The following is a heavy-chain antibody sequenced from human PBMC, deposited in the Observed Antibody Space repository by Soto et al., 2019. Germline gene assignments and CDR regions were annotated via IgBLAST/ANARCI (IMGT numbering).Heavy chain of an antibody. V-gene: IGHV1-3*01. J-gene: IGHJ4*02. CDR2: INAGNGNT. CDR1: GYPFTSFA. CDR3: ASPNYSGSYYNFDY. D-gene: IGHD1-26*01. Sequence: ASVKVSCKSSGYPFTSFARHWVRQAPGQRLEWMGWINAGNGNTKYSQKFQGRVTITRDTSASTAYMELSSLRSEDTAVYYCASPNYSGSYYNFDYWGQGTLVTVSS.